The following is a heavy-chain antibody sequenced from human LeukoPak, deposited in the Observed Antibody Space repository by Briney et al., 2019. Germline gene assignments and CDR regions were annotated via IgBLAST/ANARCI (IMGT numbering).Heavy chain of an antibody. V-gene: IGHV3-23*01. CDR1: GFTFSSHA. CDR3: ARARIAVAGRGVYFDY. D-gene: IGHD6-19*01. J-gene: IGHJ4*02. CDR2: VSGGGGTT. Sequence: GGSLRLSCAASGFTFSSHAVSWVRQPPGKGLEWVSSVSGGGGTTYYADSVKGRFTISRDNSKSTLYLQMNSLRAEDTAVYYCARARIAVAGRGVYFDYWGQGTLVTVSS.